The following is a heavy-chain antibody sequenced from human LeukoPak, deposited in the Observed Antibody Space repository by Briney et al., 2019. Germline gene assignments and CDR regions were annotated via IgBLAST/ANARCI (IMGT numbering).Heavy chain of an antibody. D-gene: IGHD5-18*01. CDR3: ARPGYSYGYYYYYMDV. V-gene: IGHV3-48*03. CDR1: GFTFSSYE. CDR2: ISSSGSTI. Sequence: GGSPRLSCAASGFTFSSYEMNWVRQAPGKGLEWVSYISSSGSTIYYADSVKGRFTISRDNAKNSLYLQMNSLRAEDTAVYYCARPGYSYGYYYYYMDVWGKGTTVTVSS. J-gene: IGHJ6*03.